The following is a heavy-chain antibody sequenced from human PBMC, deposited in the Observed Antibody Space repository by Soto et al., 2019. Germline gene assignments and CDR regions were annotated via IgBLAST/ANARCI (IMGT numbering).Heavy chain of an antibody. D-gene: IGHD3-22*01. CDR2: IYPGDSDT. Sequence: PGESLKISCEGSEYSFTSYWIGWVRQMPGKGLEWMGIIYPGDSDTKYSPSFRGQVTISADRSINTAYLQWSSLKASDTATYYCARHGRTYFDSGRYYIAYWGQGTRVTVSS. CDR3: ARHGRTYFDSGRYYIAY. J-gene: IGHJ4*02. CDR1: EYSFTSYW. V-gene: IGHV5-51*01.